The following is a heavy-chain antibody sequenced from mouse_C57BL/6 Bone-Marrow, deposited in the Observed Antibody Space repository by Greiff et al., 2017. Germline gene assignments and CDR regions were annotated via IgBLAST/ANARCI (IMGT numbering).Heavy chain of an antibody. CDR3: ARDDGYYFDY. CDR2: IWSGGST. Sequence: VKLMESGPGLVQPSQSLSITCTVSGFSLTSYGVHWVRQSPGKGLEWLGVIWSGGSTDYNAAFISRLSISKDNTKSQVFFKMNRLQDNDTAIYYCARDDGYYFDYGGQGTTLTVSS. J-gene: IGHJ2*01. V-gene: IGHV2-2*02. D-gene: IGHD2-3*01. CDR1: GFSLTSYG.